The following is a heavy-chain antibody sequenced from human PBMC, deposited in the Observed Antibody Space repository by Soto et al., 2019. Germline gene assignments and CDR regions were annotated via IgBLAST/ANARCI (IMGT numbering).Heavy chain of an antibody. D-gene: IGHD1-7*01. V-gene: IGHV3-11*05. CDR3: AFQNSRSHWNLRDY. J-gene: IGHJ4*02. CDR1: GFIFSDYY. CDR2: ISGSGAST. Sequence: QVQLVESGGGLVRHGGSGRLSCADSGFIFSDYYMSWIRQAPGKGLEWVAYISGSGASTDYADSVVGRFTVSRDNAKSTLSPFMESLRAEDTAIYYCAFQNSRSHWNLRDYWGQGTLVSVSS.